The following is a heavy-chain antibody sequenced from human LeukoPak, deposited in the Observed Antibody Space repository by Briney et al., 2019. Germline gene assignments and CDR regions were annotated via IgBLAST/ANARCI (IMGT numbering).Heavy chain of an antibody. CDR2: SGTT. CDR3: AREGMYSSSSYFDY. J-gene: IGHJ4*02. V-gene: IGHV4-59*01. D-gene: IGHD6-6*01. Sequence: SETLSLSCSVSGGSISDYYWTWIRQPPGKGLEWIGYSGTTNYNPSLKSRVTISVDTSKNQFSLRLSSVTAADTAVYYCAREGMYSSSSYFDYWGQGTLVTVSS. CDR1: GGSISDYY.